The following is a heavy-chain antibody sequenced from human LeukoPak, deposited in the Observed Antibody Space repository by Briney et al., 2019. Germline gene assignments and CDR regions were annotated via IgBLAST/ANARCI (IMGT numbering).Heavy chain of an antibody. J-gene: IGHJ3*02. CDR2: ISYDGSNK. CDR1: GFTFSSYA. Sequence: GRSLRLSCAASGFTFSSYAMHWVRQAPGKGLEWVAVISYDGSNKYYADSVKGRFTISRDNSKNTLYLQMNSLRAEDTAVYYCARDGYGSRAFDIWGQGTMVTVSS. D-gene: IGHD2-2*03. CDR3: ARDGYGSRAFDI. V-gene: IGHV3-30*01.